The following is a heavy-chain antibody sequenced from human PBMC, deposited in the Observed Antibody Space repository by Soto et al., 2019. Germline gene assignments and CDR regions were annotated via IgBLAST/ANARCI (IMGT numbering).Heavy chain of an antibody. CDR1: GGYIRSGGYY. CDR3: ASRGTTTDCSGGSCYARGFDY. CDR2: IYYSGST. D-gene: IGHD2-15*01. J-gene: IGHJ4*02. V-gene: IGHV4-31*03. Sequence: SETLCLTCTVSGGYIRSGGYYWSWIRQHPGKGLEWIGYIYYSGSTCYNPSLKSRVTISVDTSKNQFSLKLSSVTAADTAVYYCASRGTTTDCSGGSCYARGFDYWGQGTLVTVSS.